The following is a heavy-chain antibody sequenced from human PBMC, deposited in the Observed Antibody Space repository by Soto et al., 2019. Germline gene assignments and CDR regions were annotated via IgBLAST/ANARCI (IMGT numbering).Heavy chain of an antibody. CDR2: IYHSGST. CDR1: GGSISSSNW. D-gene: IGHD5-18*01. J-gene: IGHJ6*02. Sequence: PSETLCLTCAVSGGSISSSNWWSWVRQPPGKGLEWIGEIYHSGSTNYNPSLKSRVTISVDKSKNQFSLKLSSVTAADTAVYYCARVIVDTAMVTSGMDVWGQGTTVTVSS. CDR3: ARVIVDTAMVTSGMDV. V-gene: IGHV4-4*02.